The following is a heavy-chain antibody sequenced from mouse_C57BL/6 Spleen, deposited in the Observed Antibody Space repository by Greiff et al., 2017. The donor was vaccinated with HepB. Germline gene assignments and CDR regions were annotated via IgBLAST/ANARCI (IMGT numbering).Heavy chain of an antibody. J-gene: IGHJ2*01. Sequence: QVQLQQPGAELVRPGTSVKLSCKASGYTFTSYWMHWVKQRPGQGLEWIGVIDPSDSYTNYNQKFKGKATLTVDTSSSTAYMQLSSLTSEDSAVYYCARRTTGYFDYWGQGTTLTVSS. D-gene: IGHD1-1*01. CDR1: GYTFTSYW. CDR3: ARRTTGYFDY. V-gene: IGHV1-59*01. CDR2: IDPSDSYT.